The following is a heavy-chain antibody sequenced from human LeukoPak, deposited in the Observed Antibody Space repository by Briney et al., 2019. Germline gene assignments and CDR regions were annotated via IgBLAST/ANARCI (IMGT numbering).Heavy chain of an antibody. V-gene: IGHV3-30*18. Sequence: PGGSLRLSCAGSGFPFSRYGMHWVRQAPGKGLEWVAVISYDGSSKYYGGSVKGRSTISRDNSKNTLYLQMNRLRTEDTAVYYCAKDGYYDFWSDLDYWGQGVLVTVSS. CDR2: ISYDGSSK. CDR3: AKDGYYDFWSDLDY. CDR1: GFPFSRYG. D-gene: IGHD3-3*01. J-gene: IGHJ4*02.